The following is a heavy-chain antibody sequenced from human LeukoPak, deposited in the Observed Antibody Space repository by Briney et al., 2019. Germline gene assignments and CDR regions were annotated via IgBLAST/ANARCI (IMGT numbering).Heavy chain of an antibody. Sequence: SEALSLTCTVSGGSISSYYWSWIRPPPGKGLEWIGYIYYSGSTNYDPSLKSRVTISVDTSKNQFSLKLSSVTAADTAVYYCARAPGVGYCSGGSCYNWFDPWGQGTLVTVSS. J-gene: IGHJ5*02. D-gene: IGHD2-15*01. V-gene: IGHV4-59*08. CDR3: ARAPGVGYCSGGSCYNWFDP. CDR1: GGSISSYY. CDR2: IYYSGST.